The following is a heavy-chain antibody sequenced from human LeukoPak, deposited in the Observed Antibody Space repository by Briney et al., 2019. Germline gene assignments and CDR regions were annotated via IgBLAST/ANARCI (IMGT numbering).Heavy chain of an antibody. Sequence: GGSLRLSCAASGFTFTNHWMHWVRQAPGKGLVWVSRINSDGRITNYAESVKGRFTISRDNAKNTLYLQMNSLRAEDTAVYYCASPYCGRIACYGGNYWGQGTLVTVSS. CDR2: INSDGRIT. CDR1: GFTFTNHW. J-gene: IGHJ4*02. D-gene: IGHD2-21*01. V-gene: IGHV3-74*01. CDR3: ASPYCGRIACYGGNY.